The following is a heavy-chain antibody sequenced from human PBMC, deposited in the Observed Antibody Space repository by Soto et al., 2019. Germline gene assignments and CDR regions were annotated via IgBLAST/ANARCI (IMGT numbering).Heavy chain of an antibody. CDR1: GDSVNNTHVY. CDR3: GREDATNIRGHLDL. D-gene: IGHD3-10*01. Sequence: QVHLQESGPGLVKPSQTLSLTCSVSGDSVNNTHVYWSWIRQTPGKGLEWIGYIYYSGNADSNPSLKSRVTVSVDPSTNQFSLRLNSVTAADTAVYYCGREDATNIRGHLDLWGQGTLVTVSS. V-gene: IGHV4-30-4*01. CDR2: IYYSGNA. J-gene: IGHJ4*02.